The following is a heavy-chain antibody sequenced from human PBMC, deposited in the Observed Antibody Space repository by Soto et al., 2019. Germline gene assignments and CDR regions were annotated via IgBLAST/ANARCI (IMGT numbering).Heavy chain of an antibody. Sequence: QVQLVQSGAEVKKPESSVKVSCKAPGGTFSTYAISWVLQAPGQGLEWMGGIIPMFGTANYAQRFQDRVTITEDESTNTVYMELSSLRSEDTAVYFCASGIQLWLRRIKNVYSGGGQGTLVTVSS. J-gene: IGHJ4*02. V-gene: IGHV1-69*12. D-gene: IGHD5-18*01. CDR1: GGTFSTYA. CDR3: ASGIQLWLRRIKNVYSG. CDR2: IIPMFGTA.